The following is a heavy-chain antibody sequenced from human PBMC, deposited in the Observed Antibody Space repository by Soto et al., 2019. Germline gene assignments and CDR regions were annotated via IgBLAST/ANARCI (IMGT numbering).Heavy chain of an antibody. CDR1: GFTFSSYG. CDR2: IWYDGSNK. V-gene: IGHV3-33*01. D-gene: IGHD6-6*01. J-gene: IGHJ4*02. Sequence: GGSLRLSCAVSGFTFSSYGMHWVRQAPGKGLEWVAVIWYDGSNKYYADSMKGRFTISRDNSKNTLYLQMNSLRAEDTAVYYCARDLIPIAALGLPPSYYFDYWGQGTLVTVSS. CDR3: ARDLIPIAALGLPPSYYFDY.